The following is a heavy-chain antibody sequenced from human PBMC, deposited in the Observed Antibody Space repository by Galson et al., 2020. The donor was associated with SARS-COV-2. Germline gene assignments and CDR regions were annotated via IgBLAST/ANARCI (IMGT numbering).Heavy chain of an antibody. CDR3: ARDNGSGGKVAFDI. J-gene: IGHJ3*02. Sequence: SETLSLTCTVSGGSISSYYWSWIRQPAGKGLEWIGRIYTSGSTNYNPSLKSRVTMSVDTSKNQFSLKLSSVTAADTAVYYCARDNGSGGKVAFDIWGQGTMVTVSS. V-gene: IGHV4-4*07. CDR2: IYTSGST. CDR1: GGSISSYY. D-gene: IGHD3-10*01.